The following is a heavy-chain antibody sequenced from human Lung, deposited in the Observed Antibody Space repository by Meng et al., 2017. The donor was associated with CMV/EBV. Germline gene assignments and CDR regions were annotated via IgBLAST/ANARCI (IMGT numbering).Heavy chain of an antibody. CDR1: GDSITNHKW. CDR3: LRRSGGAV. V-gene: IGHV4-4*02. Sequence: QVQLRESGPARVKPSETLALPCAVSGDSITNHKWWAGVRQPPGKGLEWIGEIPHRGSSAYNPSLKSRVSMSIDKSKNQFSLKLTSVTAADTAVYHCLRRSGGAVWGQGTLVTVSS. J-gene: IGHJ1*01. CDR2: IPHRGSS. D-gene: IGHD2-21*01.